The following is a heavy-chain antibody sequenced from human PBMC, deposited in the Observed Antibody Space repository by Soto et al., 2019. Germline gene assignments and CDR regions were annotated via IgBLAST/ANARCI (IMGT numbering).Heavy chain of an antibody. D-gene: IGHD6-19*01. J-gene: IGHJ4*02. CDR1: GFIFSDHY. CDR3: ARDNSGWYRGPDDY. Sequence: PGGSLRLSCAASGFIFSDHYMDWVRQAPGKGLEWVGRSRNKANSYTTEYAASVKGRFTISRDDSKNSLYLQMNSLRSEDTAVYYCARDNSGWYRGPDDYWGQGTLVTVSS. CDR2: SRNKANSYTT. V-gene: IGHV3-72*01.